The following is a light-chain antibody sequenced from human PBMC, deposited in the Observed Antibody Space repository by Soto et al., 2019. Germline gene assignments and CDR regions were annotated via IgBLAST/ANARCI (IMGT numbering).Light chain of an antibody. CDR3: QQYGSSPET. J-gene: IGKJ1*01. CDR1: QSVSSY. CDR2: DAS. V-gene: IGKV3-11*01. Sequence: ESVLTQSPATLSLSPGERATLSCRASQSVSSYLAWYQQKPGQAPRLLIYDASNRATGIPARFSGSGSGTDFTLTISSLEPEDFAVYYCQQYGSSPETFGQGTKVEIK.